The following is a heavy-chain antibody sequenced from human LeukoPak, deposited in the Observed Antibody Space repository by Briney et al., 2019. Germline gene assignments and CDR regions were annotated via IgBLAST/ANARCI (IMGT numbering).Heavy chain of an antibody. V-gene: IGHV3-21*01. CDR3: ARDLCSGGSCYTNIDY. CDR2: ISSSSGYI. D-gene: IGHD2-15*01. CDR1: GFTFSSYS. J-gene: IGHJ4*02. Sequence: GGSLRLSCAASGFTFSSYSMNWVRQAPGKGLEWVSSISSSSGYIYYADSVKGRFTISRDNAKNSLYLQMNSLRAEDTAVYYCARDLCSGGSCYTNIDYWGQGTLVTVSS.